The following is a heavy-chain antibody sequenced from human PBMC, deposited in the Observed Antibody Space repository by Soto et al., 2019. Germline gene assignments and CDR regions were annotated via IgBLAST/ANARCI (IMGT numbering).Heavy chain of an antibody. Sequence: SVKVSCKASGVTFSSYAISWVRQAPGQGLEWMGGIIPIFGTANYAQKFQGRATITADESTSTAYMELSSLRSEDTAVYYCAREDSYGHNWFDPWGQGTLVTVSS. V-gene: IGHV1-69*13. CDR1: GVTFSSYA. J-gene: IGHJ5*02. CDR2: IIPIFGTA. D-gene: IGHD5-18*01. CDR3: AREDSYGHNWFDP.